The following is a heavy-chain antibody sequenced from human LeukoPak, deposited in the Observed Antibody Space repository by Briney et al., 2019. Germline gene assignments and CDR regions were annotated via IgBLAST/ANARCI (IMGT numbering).Heavy chain of an antibody. CDR1: GFTLSRYG. J-gene: IGHJ3*02. V-gene: IGHV3-30*02. CDR2: IRSDGTNK. Sequence: GGSLRLSCAASGFTLSRYGMHWVRQAPGKGLEWVAFIRSDGTNKYYRDSVEGRFTVSRDNSKNTLFLQMNSLRPEDTAIYYCARDPSNASRTLDIWGQGTLVTVSS. CDR3: ARDPSNASRTLDI. D-gene: IGHD3-16*01.